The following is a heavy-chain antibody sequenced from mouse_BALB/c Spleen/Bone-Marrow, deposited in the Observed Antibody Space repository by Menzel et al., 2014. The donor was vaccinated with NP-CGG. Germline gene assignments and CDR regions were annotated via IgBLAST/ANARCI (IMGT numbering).Heavy chain of an antibody. V-gene: IGHV1-74*01. D-gene: IGHD2-4*01. CDR1: GYSFTNYW. CDR2: IHPSDSET. Sequence: QVQLQQSGAELVRPGASVKLSCKASGYSFTNYWMNWMKPRPGQGLVWIGMIHPSDSETRLNQKFKDKAILTVDKSSSTAYMQLSSPTSEDSAVYYCASDDYDGSWFAYWGQGTLVTVSA. CDR3: ASDDYDGSWFAY. J-gene: IGHJ3*01.